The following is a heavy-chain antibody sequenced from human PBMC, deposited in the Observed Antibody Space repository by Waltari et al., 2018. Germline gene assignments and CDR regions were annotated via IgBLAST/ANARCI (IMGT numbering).Heavy chain of an antibody. V-gene: IGHV4-61*02. Sequence: QVQLQESGPGLVKPSHTLSLTCTVSGVSLSRGSYSWRWIRPPAGKGLEWIGRIYTSGSTNYNPSLKSRVTISVDTSKNQFSLKLSSVTAADTAVYYCARDGGLEPPDYWGQGTLVTVSS. CDR3: ARDGGLEPPDY. CDR1: GVSLSRGSYS. J-gene: IGHJ4*02. CDR2: IYTSGST. D-gene: IGHD1-1*01.